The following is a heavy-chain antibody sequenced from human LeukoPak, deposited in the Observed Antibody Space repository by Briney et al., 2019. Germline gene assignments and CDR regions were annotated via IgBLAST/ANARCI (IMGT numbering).Heavy chain of an antibody. CDR2: ISYDGSNK. Sequence: GGSLRLSCAASGFTFSSYSMNWVRQAPGKGLEWVAVISYDGSNKYYADSVKGRFTISRDNSKNMLYLQMNSLRAEDTAVYYCARDFDKQWLGLIDYWGQGTLVTVSS. D-gene: IGHD6-19*01. CDR3: ARDFDKQWLGLIDY. V-gene: IGHV3-30*03. J-gene: IGHJ4*02. CDR1: GFTFSSYS.